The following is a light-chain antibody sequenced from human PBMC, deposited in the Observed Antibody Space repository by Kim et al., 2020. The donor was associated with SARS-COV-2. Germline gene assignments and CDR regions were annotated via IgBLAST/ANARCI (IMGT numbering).Light chain of an antibody. Sequence: ASVGDRVTITCRASQSISSYLNWYQQKPGKAPKLLIYAASSLQSGVPSRFSGSGSGTDFTLTISSLQPEDFATYYCQQSYSSPRTFGQGTKVEIK. V-gene: IGKV1-39*01. J-gene: IGKJ1*01. CDR3: QQSYSSPRT. CDR2: AAS. CDR1: QSISSY.